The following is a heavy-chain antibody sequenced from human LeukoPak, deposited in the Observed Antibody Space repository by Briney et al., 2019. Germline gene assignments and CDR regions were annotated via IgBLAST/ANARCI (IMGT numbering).Heavy chain of an antibody. Sequence: GASVKVCCKASGYIFTTYGISWVRQAPGQGPEWMGWISVYNDDTNYAQKLQGRVTMTTDTSTSTGYTELRSLTSGDTAVYYCARDQGFSGGSYFDTFDIGGRGTMVTVS. V-gene: IGHV1-18*01. CDR3: ARDQGFSGGSYFDTFDI. J-gene: IGHJ3*02. D-gene: IGHD1-26*01. CDR2: ISVYNDDT. CDR1: GYIFTTYG.